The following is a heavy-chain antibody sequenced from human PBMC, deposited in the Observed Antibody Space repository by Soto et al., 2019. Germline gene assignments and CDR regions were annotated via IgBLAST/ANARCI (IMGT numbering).Heavy chain of an antibody. V-gene: IGHV4-59*08. Sequence: SETLSLTCTVSGGSISSYYWSWIRQPPGKGLEWIGYIYYSGSTNYNPSLKSRVTISVDTSKNQFSLKLSSVTAADTAVYYCARQKYSSSWFDYWGQGTLVTVSS. CDR2: IYYSGST. J-gene: IGHJ4*02. CDR1: GGSISSYY. D-gene: IGHD6-13*01. CDR3: ARQKYSSSWFDY.